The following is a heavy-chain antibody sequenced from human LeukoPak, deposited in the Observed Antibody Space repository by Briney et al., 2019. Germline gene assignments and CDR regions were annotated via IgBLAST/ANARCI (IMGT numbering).Heavy chain of an antibody. D-gene: IGHD4/OR15-4a*01. V-gene: IGHV3-23*01. CDR1: GFTFSSYA. CDR2: ISGSGGST. Sequence: GGSLRLSCAASGFTFSSYAMSWVRQAPGKELEWVSAISGSGGSTYYADSVKGRFTISRDNSKNTLYLQMNSLRAEDTAVYYCAKGLEGRAPGIRIFDYWGQGALVTVSS. CDR3: AKGLEGRAPGIRIFDY. J-gene: IGHJ4*02.